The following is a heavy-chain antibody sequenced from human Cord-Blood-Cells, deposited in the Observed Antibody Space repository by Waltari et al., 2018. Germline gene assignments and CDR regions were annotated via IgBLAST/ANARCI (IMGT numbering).Heavy chain of an antibody. J-gene: IGHJ3*02. CDR3: AKDGGRYDFWSGYYTGAFDI. V-gene: IGHV3-30*18. D-gene: IGHD3-3*01. CDR2: ISYDGSNK. Sequence: TFSSYGMHWVRQAPGKGLEWVAVISYDGSNKYYADSVKGRFTISRDNSKNTLYLQMNSLRAEDTAVYYCAKDGGRYDFWSGYYTGAFDIWGQGTMVTVSS. CDR1: TFSSYG.